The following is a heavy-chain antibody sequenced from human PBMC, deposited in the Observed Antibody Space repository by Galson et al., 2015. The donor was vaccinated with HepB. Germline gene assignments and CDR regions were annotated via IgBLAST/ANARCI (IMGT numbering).Heavy chain of an antibody. CDR1: GYTFTSYG. Sequence: SVKVSCKASGYTFTSYGISWVRQAPGQGLEWMGWISAYNGNTNYAQKLQGRVTMTTDTSASTAYMELRSLRSDDTAVYYCARASNWGGYGSGRFDYWGQGTLVTVSS. CDR3: ARASNWGGYGSGRFDY. V-gene: IGHV1-18*01. D-gene: IGHD3-10*01. CDR2: ISAYNGNT. J-gene: IGHJ4*02.